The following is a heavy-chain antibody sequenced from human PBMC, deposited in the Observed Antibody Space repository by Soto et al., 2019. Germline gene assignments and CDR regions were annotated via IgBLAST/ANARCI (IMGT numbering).Heavy chain of an antibody. D-gene: IGHD3-3*01. CDR2: IRGSGGST. CDR3: ARDPIGFWSGYYMWGFDY. CDR1: GFTFSSYW. J-gene: IGHJ4*02. V-gene: IGHV3-23*01. Sequence: GGSLRLSCAASGFTFSSYWMSWVRQAPGKGLEWVAAIRGSGGSTYYADSVKGRFTISRDNSKNTLYLQMNSLRDEDTAVYYCARDPIGFWSGYYMWGFDYWGQGTLVTVSS.